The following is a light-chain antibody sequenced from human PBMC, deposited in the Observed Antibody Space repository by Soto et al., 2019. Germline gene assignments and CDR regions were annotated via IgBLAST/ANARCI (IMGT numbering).Light chain of an antibody. CDR3: QQYNNWPPGT. CDR2: GAS. CDR1: HSVSTA. J-gene: IGKJ2*02. V-gene: IGKV3-15*01. Sequence: EMVMTQSPATLSVSPGERATLSCRASHSVSTALSWYQQRPGQAPRLLIYGASTRATGIPARFSGIGSGTELTLTISRLQSEDFAVYYCQQYNNWPPGTFGQGTKLEIK.